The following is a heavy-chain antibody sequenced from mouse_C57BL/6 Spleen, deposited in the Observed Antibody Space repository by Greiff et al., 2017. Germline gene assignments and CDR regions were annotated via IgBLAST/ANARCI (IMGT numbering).Heavy chain of an antibody. Sequence: QVQLQQSGAELARPGASVRLSCKASGYTFTSYGISWVKQRTGQGLEWIGEIYPRSGNTYYNEKFKGKATLTADKSSSTAYMELRSLTAEDAAVYFCARWGLTGNFDYWGQGTTLTVSS. CDR1: GYTFTSYG. D-gene: IGHD4-1*01. CDR2: IYPRSGNT. V-gene: IGHV1-81*01. CDR3: ARWGLTGNFDY. J-gene: IGHJ2*01.